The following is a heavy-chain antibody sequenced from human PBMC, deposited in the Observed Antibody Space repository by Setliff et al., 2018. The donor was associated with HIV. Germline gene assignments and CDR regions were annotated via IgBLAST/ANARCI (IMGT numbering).Heavy chain of an antibody. CDR3: ARGNNDYVYLDY. V-gene: IGHV4-59*01. CDR2: IHFTGPT. D-gene: IGHD3-16*01. J-gene: IGHJ4*02. Sequence: PSETLSLTCTVSNGSIGTYYWTWIRQPPGKGLEYIGYIHFTGPTKFNPSLKSRVTMSVDTSKKQFSLKLSSVTAADTAVYYCARGNNDYVYLDYWGQGALVTVSS. CDR1: NGSIGTYY.